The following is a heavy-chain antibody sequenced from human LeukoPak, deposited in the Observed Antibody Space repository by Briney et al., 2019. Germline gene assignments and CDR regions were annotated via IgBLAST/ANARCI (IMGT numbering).Heavy chain of an antibody. V-gene: IGHV3-9*01. Sequence: GGSLRLSCAASGFTFDDYAMHWVRQAPGKGLEWVSGISWNNGSIGYADSVKGRFTISRDNAKNSLYLQMNSLRAEDTAVYYCAREGGYSVFDIWGQGTMVTVSS. J-gene: IGHJ3*02. CDR1: GFTFDDYA. CDR2: ISWNNGSI. CDR3: AREGGYSVFDI. D-gene: IGHD5-18*01.